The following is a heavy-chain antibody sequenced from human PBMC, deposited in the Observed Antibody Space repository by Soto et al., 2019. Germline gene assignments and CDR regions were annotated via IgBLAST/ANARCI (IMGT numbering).Heavy chain of an antibody. Sequence: GGSLRLSCAASGFTFSSYDMNWVRQAPGKGLEWVSGIRFNGSNKYYADSVKGRFTISRDNSKNTLYLQMNSLRAEDTAVYYCARSQPDIVVVPAANLELRDYGMDVWGQGTTVTVSS. J-gene: IGHJ6*02. CDR1: GFTFSSYD. D-gene: IGHD2-2*01. CDR3: ARSQPDIVVVPAANLELRDYGMDV. CDR2: IRFNGSNK. V-gene: IGHV3-33*08.